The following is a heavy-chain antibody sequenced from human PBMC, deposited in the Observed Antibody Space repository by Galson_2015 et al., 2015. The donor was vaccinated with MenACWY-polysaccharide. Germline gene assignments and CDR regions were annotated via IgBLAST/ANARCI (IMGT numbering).Heavy chain of an antibody. J-gene: IGHJ4*02. CDR3: ARGPNWNFDY. V-gene: IGHV3-48*02. CDR1: GFTFSSYS. D-gene: IGHD1-20*01. CDR2: ISGSSSPI. Sequence: SLRLSCAASGFTFSSYSMNWIRQAPGKGLEWVSYISGSSSPIYYADSVKGRFTISRENAKNSLYLQMNSLRDEDTAVYYCARGPNWNFDYWGRGTLVTVSS.